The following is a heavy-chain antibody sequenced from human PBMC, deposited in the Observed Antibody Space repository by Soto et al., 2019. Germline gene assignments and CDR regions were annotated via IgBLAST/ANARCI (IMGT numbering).Heavy chain of an antibody. CDR3: ARGEQLWLGPTTLGYGMDV. V-gene: IGHV4-4*02. Sequence: QVQLQESGPGLVKPSGTLSLTCAVSGGSISSSNWWSWVRQPPGKGLEWIGEIYHSGSTNYNPSLKSRVTISGDKSKNQFSLKLSSVTAADTAVYYCARGEQLWLGPTTLGYGMDVWGQGTTVTVSS. J-gene: IGHJ6*02. D-gene: IGHD5-18*01. CDR2: IYHSGST. CDR1: GGSISSSNW.